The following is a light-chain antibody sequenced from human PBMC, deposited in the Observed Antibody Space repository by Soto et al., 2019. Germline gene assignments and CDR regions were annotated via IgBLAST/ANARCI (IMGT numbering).Light chain of an antibody. V-gene: IGLV2-23*02. Sequence: QSVLTQPASVSGSPGQSITISCSGTTRDVGIVSWYQHHPGKAPKLMIHEVTKRPSGVSARFSGSKSGNSASLTISRLQDADEAEYFSCSFAGSRYDFVTGTKVTDL. CDR1: TRDVGI. J-gene: IGLJ1*01. CDR2: EVT. CDR3: CSFAGSRYD.